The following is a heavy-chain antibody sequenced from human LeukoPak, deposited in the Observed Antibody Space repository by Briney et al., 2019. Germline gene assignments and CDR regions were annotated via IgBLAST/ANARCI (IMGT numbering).Heavy chain of an antibody. CDR1: GFTFSSYA. J-gene: IGHJ4*02. CDR2: ISGSGDST. D-gene: IGHD3-22*01. V-gene: IGHV3-23*01. Sequence: GGSLRLSCAASGFTFSSYAMSWVRQAPGKGLEWVSAISGSGDSTYYADSVKGRFTISRDNSKNTLYLQMNSLRAEDTAVYYCAKGKDSSGYYCHFDYWGQGTLVTVSS. CDR3: AKGKDSSGYYCHFDY.